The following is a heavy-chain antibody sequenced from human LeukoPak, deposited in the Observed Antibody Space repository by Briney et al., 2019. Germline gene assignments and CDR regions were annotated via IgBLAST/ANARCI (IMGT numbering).Heavy chain of an antibody. CDR3: AKDSSGGIQAV. J-gene: IGHJ4*02. Sequence: GGSLRLSCAASGFTFSSYGMHWVRQAPGKGLEWAAVISYDGSNKYYADSVKGRFTISRDNSKNTLYLQMNSLRAEDTAVYYCAKDSSGGIQAVWGQGTLVTVSS. V-gene: IGHV3-30*18. CDR1: GFTFSSYG. CDR2: ISYDGSNK. D-gene: IGHD5-18*01.